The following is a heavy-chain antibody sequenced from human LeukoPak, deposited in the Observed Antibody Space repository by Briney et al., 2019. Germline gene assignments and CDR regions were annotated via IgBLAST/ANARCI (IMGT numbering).Heavy chain of an antibody. CDR1: GFTFSYYE. CDR2: ISSSGTTI. V-gene: IGHV3-48*03. D-gene: IGHD1-26*01. J-gene: IGHJ4*02. Sequence: GGSLRLSCAASGFTFSYYEMNWVRQAPGKGLEWVSYISSSGTTIYYADSVKGRFTISRDNAKNSLYLQMNSLRAEDTAVYYCAKVPARWELLHYFDYWGQGTLVTVSS. CDR3: AKVPARWELLHYFDY.